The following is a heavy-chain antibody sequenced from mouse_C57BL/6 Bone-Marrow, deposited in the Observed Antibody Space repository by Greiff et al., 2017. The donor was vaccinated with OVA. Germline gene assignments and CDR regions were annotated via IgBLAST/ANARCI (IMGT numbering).Heavy chain of an antibody. CDR3: ARLTTVVAPY. J-gene: IGHJ2*01. Sequence: EVMLVESGGDLVKPGGSLKLSCAASGFTFSSYGMSLVRQTPDKRLEWVAPISSGGSYTYYPASVKGRFTISRDNAKNTLYLQMSRLKSEDTAMYYCARLTTVVAPYWGQGTTLTVSS. V-gene: IGHV5-6*01. CDR2: ISSGGSYT. D-gene: IGHD1-1*01. CDR1: GFTFSSYG.